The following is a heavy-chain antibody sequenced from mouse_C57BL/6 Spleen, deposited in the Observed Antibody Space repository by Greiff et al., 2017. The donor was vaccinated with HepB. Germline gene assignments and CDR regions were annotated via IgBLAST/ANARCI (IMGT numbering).Heavy chain of an antibody. CDR1: GYTFTSYW. J-gene: IGHJ2*01. CDR3: ALYGNFLDD. Sequence: QVQLQQPGAELVKPGASVKLSCKASGYTFTSYWMQWVKQRPGQGLEWIGEIDPSDSYTNYNQKFKGKATLTVDTSSSTAYMQLSSLTSEDSAVYYCALYGNFLDDWGQGTTLTVSS. V-gene: IGHV1-50*01. CDR2: IDPSDSYT. D-gene: IGHD2-1*01.